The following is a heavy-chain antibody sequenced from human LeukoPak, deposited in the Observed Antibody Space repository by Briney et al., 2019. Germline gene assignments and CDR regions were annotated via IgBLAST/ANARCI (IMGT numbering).Heavy chain of an antibody. CDR2: ISYDGSNK. J-gene: IGHJ1*01. V-gene: IGHV3-30*04. CDR3: ARDYSSSWTPKYFQH. Sequence: GGSLRLSCAASGFTFSSYAMHWVRQAPGKGLEWVAAISYDGSNKYSADSVKGRSTISRDNSKNTLYLQMNSLRAEDTAVYYCARDYSSSWTPKYFQHWGQGTLVTVSS. D-gene: IGHD6-13*01. CDR1: GFTFSSYA.